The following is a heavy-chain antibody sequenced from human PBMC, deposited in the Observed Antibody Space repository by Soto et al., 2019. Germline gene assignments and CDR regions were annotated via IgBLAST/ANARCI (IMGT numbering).Heavy chain of an antibody. CDR2: INQDGSEK. J-gene: IGHJ1*01. D-gene: IGHD1-26*01. CDR1: GFTFSRYW. V-gene: IGHV3-7*01. CDR3: ARELIVGPAEYFQH. Sequence: SVGSLRLSCAVSGFTFSRYWMSWVRQTLGKGLEWVANINQDGSEKYYVDSVKGRFTISRDNAKNSLYLQMNSLRAEDTAVYYCARELIVGPAEYFQHWGQGTLVTVSS.